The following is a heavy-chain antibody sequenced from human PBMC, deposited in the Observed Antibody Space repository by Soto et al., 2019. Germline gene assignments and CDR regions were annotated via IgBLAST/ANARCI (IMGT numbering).Heavy chain of an antibody. CDR3: ARGPGGPDGPGDY. Sequence: QVQLVQSGAEVKKPGASVKVSCRASGYPSLSYPIHWLPKPPGQRLEWMGWINAGNGNTKYSQKFQGRVTITRDTSASTAYMELSSLRSEDTAVYYCARGPGGPDGPGDYWGQGTLVTVSS. CDR1: GYPSLSYP. J-gene: IGHJ4*02. CDR2: INAGNGNT. D-gene: IGHD2-15*01. V-gene: IGHV1-3*01.